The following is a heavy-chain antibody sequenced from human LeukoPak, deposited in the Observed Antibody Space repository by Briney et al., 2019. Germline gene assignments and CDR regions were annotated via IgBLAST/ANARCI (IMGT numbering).Heavy chain of an antibody. CDR1: GYSITSGYN. J-gene: IGHJ4*02. D-gene: IGHD2-2*02. Sequence: ASETLSLTCAVSGYSITSGYNWAWIRHPPGKVLEGIGSIYHSGSAYYNPSLTSRVTISVDTSKNQFSLKLSSVTAADTAVYYCVRYCSSTTCYTRAVDYWGQGTLVTVSS. CDR2: IYHSGSA. CDR3: VRYCSSTTCYTRAVDY. V-gene: IGHV4-38-2*01.